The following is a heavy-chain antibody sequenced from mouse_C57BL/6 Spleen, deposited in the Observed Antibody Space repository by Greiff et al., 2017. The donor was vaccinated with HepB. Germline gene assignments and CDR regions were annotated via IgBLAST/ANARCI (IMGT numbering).Heavy chain of an antibody. CDR2: INPGSGGT. Sequence: QVQLQQSGAELVRPGPSVKVSCKASGYAFTNYLIEWVKQRPGQGLEWIGVINPGSGGTNYNEKFKGKATLTADKSSSTAYMPLSSLTSEDSAVYFCARYYGSRSYAMDYWGQGTSVTVSS. V-gene: IGHV1-54*01. J-gene: IGHJ4*01. CDR1: GYAFTNYL. CDR3: ARYYGSRSYAMDY. D-gene: IGHD1-1*01.